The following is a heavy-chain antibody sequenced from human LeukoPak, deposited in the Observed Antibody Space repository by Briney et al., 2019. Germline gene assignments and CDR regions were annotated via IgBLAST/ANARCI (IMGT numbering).Heavy chain of an antibody. J-gene: IGHJ5*02. V-gene: IGHV3-74*01. CDR2: IYSDGSST. CDR1: GFTFSSYW. D-gene: IGHD2-15*01. CDR3: ARVGVVVAATGNLWFDP. Sequence: GGSLRLSCAASGFTFSSYWMHWVRQAPGKVLVWVSRIYSDGSSTSYADSVKGRFTISRDNAKNSLYLQMNSLRAEDTAVYYCARVGVVVAATGNLWFDPWGQGTLVTVSS.